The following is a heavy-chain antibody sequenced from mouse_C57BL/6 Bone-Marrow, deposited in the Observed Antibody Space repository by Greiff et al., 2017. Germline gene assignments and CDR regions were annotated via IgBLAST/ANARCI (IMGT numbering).Heavy chain of an antibody. Sequence: QVQLQQSGAELARPGASVKLSCTASGYTFTSYGISWVKQRTGQGLEWIGEIYPRSGNTYYNEKFKGQATLTADKSSSTAYMELRSLTSEDSAVYFCARCPITTVVATPYWYFDVWGTGTTVTVSS. CDR1: GYTFTSYG. J-gene: IGHJ1*03. CDR3: ARCPITTVVATPYWYFDV. V-gene: IGHV1-81*01. D-gene: IGHD1-1*01. CDR2: IYPRSGNT.